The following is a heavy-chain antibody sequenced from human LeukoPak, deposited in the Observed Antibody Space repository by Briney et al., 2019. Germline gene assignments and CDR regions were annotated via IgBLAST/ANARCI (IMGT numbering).Heavy chain of an antibody. CDR2: ITGDRTIV. V-gene: IGHV3-23*01. CDR1: GFTFSSYA. J-gene: IGHJ5*02. CDR3: AKDGLARGANWFDP. Sequence: PGGSLRLSCAASGFTFSSYAVSWVRQAPGKGLEWVSAITGDRTIVYYADSVKGRFTISRDNSKNTLFLQMGSLRAEDTAVYYCAKDGLARGANWFDPWGQGTLVIVSS. D-gene: IGHD3-10*01.